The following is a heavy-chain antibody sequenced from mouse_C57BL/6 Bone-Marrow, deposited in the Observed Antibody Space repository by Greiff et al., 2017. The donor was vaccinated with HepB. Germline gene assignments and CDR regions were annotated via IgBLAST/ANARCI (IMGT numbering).Heavy chain of an antibody. V-gene: IGHV1-81*01. CDR2: IYPRSGNT. Sequence: VQLQQSGAELARPGASVKLSCKASGYTFTSYGISWVKQRTGQGLEWIGEIYPRSGNTYYNEKFKGKATLTADKSSSTAYMELRSLTSEDSAVYFCARGAFYGNYAAYWGQGTLVTVSA. J-gene: IGHJ3*01. D-gene: IGHD2-10*01. CDR1: GYTFTSYG. CDR3: ARGAFYGNYAAY.